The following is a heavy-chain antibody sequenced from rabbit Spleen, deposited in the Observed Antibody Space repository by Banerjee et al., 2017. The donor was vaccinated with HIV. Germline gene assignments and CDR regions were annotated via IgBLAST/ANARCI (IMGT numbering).Heavy chain of an antibody. D-gene: IGHD7-1*01. CDR2: IYAIIDTR. V-gene: IGHV1S45*01. CDR3: ARFYAGYGDFGYAAM. CDR1: GFTISSYW. Sequence: QEQLEESGGRLVQPGGSLTLSCKGSGFTISSYWMNWVRQAPGKGLEWIGIIYAIIDTRYYASWAKGRFIMSRTSSTKVTLQMTSLTAADTATYFCARFYAGYGDFGYAAMWGPGTLVTVS. J-gene: IGHJ6*01.